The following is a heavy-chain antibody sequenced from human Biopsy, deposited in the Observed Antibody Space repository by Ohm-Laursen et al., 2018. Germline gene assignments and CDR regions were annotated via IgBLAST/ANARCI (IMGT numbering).Heavy chain of an antibody. CDR1: GDSVTKYY. Sequence: TLSLTCSVSGDSVTKYYWSWIRRPPGKGLEWIGHIYYSVMTNYNPSLQSRVSISVDTSRNQVSLTLRSVTAADTAVYYCARDSGILNYGNFKYYHYYGMDVWGQGTKVTVSS. V-gene: IGHV4-59*02. CDR3: ARDSGILNYGNFKYYHYYGMDV. D-gene: IGHD4-11*01. J-gene: IGHJ6*02. CDR2: IYYSVMT.